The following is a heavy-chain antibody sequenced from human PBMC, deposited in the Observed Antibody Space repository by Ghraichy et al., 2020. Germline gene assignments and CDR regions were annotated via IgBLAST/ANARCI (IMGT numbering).Heavy chain of an antibody. CDR1: GFTFSGYS. CDR3: ARDRLRGTIAVTGPFDY. Sequence: GGSLRLSCAASGFTFSGYSINWVRQAPGKGLEWVSSISSSRSYIYYADSVKGRFTISRDNAKNTMYLQMNSLRAEDTAVYYCARDRLRGTIAVTGPFDYWGQGTLVTVSS. J-gene: IGHJ4*02. D-gene: IGHD6-19*01. CDR2: ISSSRSYI. V-gene: IGHV3-21*01.